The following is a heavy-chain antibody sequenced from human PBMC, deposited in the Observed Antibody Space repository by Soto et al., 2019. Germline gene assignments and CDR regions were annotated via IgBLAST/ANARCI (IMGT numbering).Heavy chain of an antibody. D-gene: IGHD3-10*01. CDR3: ARGYFGSSDNAYKKEFDN. J-gene: IGHJ4*02. V-gene: IGHV1-2*02. CDR1: KYNFIGYF. CDR2: INPNTGDT. Sequence: ASVKVSCKTSKYNFIGYFIHWVRQAPGQGLEWMGLINPNTGDTYSSQKFQGRVTMTRDTSISTAYMEMSRLRSDDTAVFYCARGYFGSSDNAYKKEFDNWGQGTLVTVSS.